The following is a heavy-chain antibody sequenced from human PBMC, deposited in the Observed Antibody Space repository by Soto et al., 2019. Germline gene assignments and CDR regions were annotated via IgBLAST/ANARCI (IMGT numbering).Heavy chain of an antibody. CDR3: ARARTSSAVDFDY. CDR2: IYYTGNT. J-gene: IGHJ4*02. V-gene: IGHV4-59*01. CDR1: GGSISSCY. D-gene: IGHD6-19*01. Sequence: PSETLSLTCTVSGGSISSCYWSWIRQPPGKGLEWIGYIYYTGNTNYNPSLKSRVTISVDTSKNQFSLKLTSLTAADTAVYYCARARTSSAVDFDYWGQGTLVT.